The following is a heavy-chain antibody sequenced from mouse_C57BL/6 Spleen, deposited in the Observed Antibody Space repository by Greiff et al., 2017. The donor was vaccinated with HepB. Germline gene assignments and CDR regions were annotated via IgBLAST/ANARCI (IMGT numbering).Heavy chain of an antibody. J-gene: IGHJ2*01. Sequence: EVQVVESGPELVKPGASVKISCKASGYSFTGYYMNWVKQSPEKSLEWIGEINPSTGGTTYNQKFKAKATLTVDKSSSTAYMQLKSLTSEDSAVYYCARWGGIRVDYWGQGTTLTVSS. CDR2: INPSTGGT. CDR1: GYSFTGYY. CDR3: ARWGGIRVDY. V-gene: IGHV1-42*01.